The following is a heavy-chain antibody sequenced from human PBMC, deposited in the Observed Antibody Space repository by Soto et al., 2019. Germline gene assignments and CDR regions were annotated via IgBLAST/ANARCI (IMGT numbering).Heavy chain of an antibody. Sequence: SETLSLTCTVSGGSVSSGPYYWSWLRQSPGKRLEWIGYIHYSGSTSYNPSLKSRVTISVDTSKNQFSLKLSSVTAADTAVYYCARDTGSGYGNNWFDPWGQGTLVTVSS. D-gene: IGHD5-12*01. J-gene: IGHJ5*02. V-gene: IGHV4-61*01. CDR2: IHYSGST. CDR3: ARDTGSGYGNNWFDP. CDR1: GGSVSSGPYY.